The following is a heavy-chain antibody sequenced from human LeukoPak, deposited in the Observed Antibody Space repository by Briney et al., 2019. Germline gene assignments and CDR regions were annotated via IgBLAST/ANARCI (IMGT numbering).Heavy chain of an antibody. CDR1: EFSVGSNY. CDR3: ARGHSGYYSF. CDR2: IYSGGST. V-gene: IGHV3-66*01. Sequence: GGSLRLSCAASEFSVGSNYMTWVRQAPGKGLEWVSLIYSGGSTYYADSVKGRFTISRDNSKNTLYLQMNSLRAEDTAVYYCARGHSGYYSFWGQGTLVTVSS. D-gene: IGHD3-22*01. J-gene: IGHJ4*02.